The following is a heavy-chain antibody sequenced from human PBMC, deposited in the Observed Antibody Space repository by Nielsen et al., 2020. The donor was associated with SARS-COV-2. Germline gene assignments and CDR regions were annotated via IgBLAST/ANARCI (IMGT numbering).Heavy chain of an antibody. Sequence: GGSLRLSCAASGFTFSSYAMHWVRQAPGKGLEWVAVISYDGSNKYYADSVKGRFTISRDNSKNTLYLQMNSLRAEDTAVYYCAKRGWELLIDYWGQGTLVTVSS. D-gene: IGHD1-26*01. J-gene: IGHJ4*02. CDR2: ISYDGSNK. CDR1: GFTFSSYA. CDR3: AKRGWELLIDY. V-gene: IGHV3-30-3*02.